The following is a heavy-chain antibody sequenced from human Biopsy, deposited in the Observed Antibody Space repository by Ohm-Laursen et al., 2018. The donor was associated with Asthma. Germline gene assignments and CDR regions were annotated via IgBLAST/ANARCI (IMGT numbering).Heavy chain of an antibody. Sequence: VTLSLTCTVSPGSINDYYWNWIRQFPGKGVEWIGYVHSSGSTRFNPSLKSRVTVSVDTSVDQVSLKLSSVSAADTAIYYCARATSTWSQSGPHFFDHWGPGTLVTVSS. V-gene: IGHV4-59*01. CDR3: ARATSTWSQSGPHFFDH. D-gene: IGHD6-13*01. CDR2: VHSSGST. CDR1: PGSINDYY. J-gene: IGHJ5*02.